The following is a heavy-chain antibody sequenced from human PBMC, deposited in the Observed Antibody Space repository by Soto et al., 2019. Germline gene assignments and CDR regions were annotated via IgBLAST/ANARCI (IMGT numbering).Heavy chain of an antibody. CDR1: GFTFDDYA. J-gene: IGHJ6*02. CDR2: ISWNSGSI. D-gene: IGHD1-26*01. V-gene: IGHV3-9*01. CDR3: ARDDGTEAYGMDV. Sequence: EVQLVESGGGLVQPGRSLRLSCAASGFTFDDYAMHWVRQAPGKGLEWVSGISWNSGSIGYADSVKGRFTISRDNAKNSLYLQMNSLRAEDTALYYCARDDGTEAYGMDVWGQGTTVTVSS.